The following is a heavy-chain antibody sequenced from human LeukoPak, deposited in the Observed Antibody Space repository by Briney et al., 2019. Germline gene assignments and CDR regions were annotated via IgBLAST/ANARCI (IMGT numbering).Heavy chain of an antibody. CDR2: IYSGGNT. CDR3: ASLWAGNY. CDR1: GFTFSSYR. V-gene: IGHV3-53*01. J-gene: IGHJ4*02. D-gene: IGHD3-10*01. Sequence: GGSLRLSCAASGFTFSSYRMSWVRQAPGKGLEWVSIIYSGGNTYYADYLKGRFTIYRDNSRNTVYLQMNSLRAEDTAVYYCASLWAGNYWGQGTLVTVSS.